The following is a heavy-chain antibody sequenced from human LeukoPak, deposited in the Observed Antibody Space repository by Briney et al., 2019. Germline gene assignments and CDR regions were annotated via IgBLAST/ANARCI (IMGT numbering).Heavy chain of an antibody. Sequence: GRSLRLSCAASGFTFSSYSMNWVRQAPGKGLEWVSSISSSSSYIYYADSVKGRFTISRDNAKNSLYLQMNSLRAEDTAVYYCARDRFIVVVPAAIDYWGQGTLVTVSS. J-gene: IGHJ4*02. V-gene: IGHV3-21*01. CDR2: ISSSSSYI. D-gene: IGHD2-2*01. CDR3: ARDRFIVVVPAAIDY. CDR1: GFTFSSYS.